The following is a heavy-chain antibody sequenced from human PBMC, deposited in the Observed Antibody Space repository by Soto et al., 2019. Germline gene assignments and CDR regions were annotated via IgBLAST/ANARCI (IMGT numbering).Heavy chain of an antibody. V-gene: IGHV2-5*01. CDR1: GFSLSATDMG. CDR2: IYWNDEK. Sequence: SGPTLVNPTQTLTLTCTFSGFSLSATDMGVAWIRQPPGKALEWLALIYWNDEKRYSPSLKSRLTITKDTSKNQVVLTMTNMDPVDTATYSCAHSRRAGNSHTLDYWGHGILVTVYS. CDR3: AHSRRAGNSHTLDY. J-gene: IGHJ4*01. D-gene: IGHD6-13*01.